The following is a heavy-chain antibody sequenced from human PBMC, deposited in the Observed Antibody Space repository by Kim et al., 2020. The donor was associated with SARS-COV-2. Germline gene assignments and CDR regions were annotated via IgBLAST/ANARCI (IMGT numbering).Heavy chain of an antibody. V-gene: IGHV5-51*01. J-gene: IGHJ4*02. CDR3: ARMYSSSWYNFDY. Sequence: RYSPSFQGQCTISADTSISPGYLQWTSLKASDTGIYYCARMYSSSWYNFDYWGQGTLVTVSS. D-gene: IGHD2-2*01.